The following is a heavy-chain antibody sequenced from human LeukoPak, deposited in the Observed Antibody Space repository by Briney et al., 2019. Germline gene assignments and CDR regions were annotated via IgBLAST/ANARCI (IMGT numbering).Heavy chain of an antibody. D-gene: IGHD3-9*01. CDR2: ISGSGGST. J-gene: IGHJ4*02. CDR3: AKRTYDILTGYYNEWYFDY. V-gene: IGHV3-23*01. Sequence: GGSLRLSCAASGFTFSSYAMSWVRQAPGKGLEWVSAISGSGGSTYYADSVKGRFTISRDNSKNTLYLQMNSLRAEDTAVYYSAKRTYDILTGYYNEWYFDYWGQGTLVTVSS. CDR1: GFTFSSYA.